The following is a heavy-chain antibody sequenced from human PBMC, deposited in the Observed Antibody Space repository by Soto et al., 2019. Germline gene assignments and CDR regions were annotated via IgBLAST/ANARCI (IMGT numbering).Heavy chain of an antibody. CDR3: ARGRSWWSGYSAVFFYGMDV. Sequence: QVQLVQSGAEVKKPGSSVKVSCKASGGTFSSYAISWVRQAPGQGLEWMGGIIPIFGTANYAQKFQGRVTITADDSTSKAYMELSSLRSEETAVYYCARGRSWWSGYSAVFFYGMDVWGQGTTVTVSS. CDR1: GGTFSSYA. CDR2: IIPIFGTA. V-gene: IGHV1-69*01. D-gene: IGHD3-3*01. J-gene: IGHJ6*02.